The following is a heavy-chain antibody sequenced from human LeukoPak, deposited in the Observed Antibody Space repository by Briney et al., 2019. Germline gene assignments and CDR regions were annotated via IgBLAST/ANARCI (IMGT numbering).Heavy chain of an antibody. D-gene: IGHD4-17*01. CDR1: GGSFSGYY. J-gene: IGHJ2*01. CDR3: ARTDDYENYWYFDL. V-gene: IGHV4-34*01. Sequence: SETLSLTCAVYGGSFSGYYWSWIRQPPGKGLEWIGEINHSGSTNYNPSLKSRVTISVDTSKNQFSLKLSSVTAADTAVYYCARTDDYENYWYFDLWGRGTLVTVSS. CDR2: INHSGST.